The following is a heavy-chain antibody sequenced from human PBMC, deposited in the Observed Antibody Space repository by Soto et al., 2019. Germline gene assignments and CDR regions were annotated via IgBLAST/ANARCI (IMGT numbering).Heavy chain of an antibody. D-gene: IGHD4-17*01. J-gene: IGHJ4*02. CDR2: IWYDGSNK. Sequence: GGSLRLSCAASGFTFSSYGMHWVRQAPGKGLEWVAVIWYDGSNKYYADSVKGRFTISRDNSKNTLYLQMNSLRAEDTAVYYCARNYGGNSAFGYWGQGTLVTVSS. CDR1: GFTFSSYG. V-gene: IGHV3-33*01. CDR3: ARNYGGNSAFGY.